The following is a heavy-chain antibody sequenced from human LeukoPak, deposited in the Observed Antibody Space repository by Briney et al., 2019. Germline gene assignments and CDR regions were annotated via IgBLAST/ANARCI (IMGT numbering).Heavy chain of an antibody. V-gene: IGHV3-7*01. J-gene: IGHJ6*03. CDR2: IKQDGSEK. Sequence: PGGSLRLSCAASGFTFSDPWMHWVREAPGKGLVWVANIKQDGSEKYYVDSVKGRFTISRDNAKNSLYLQMNSLRAEDTAVYYCARDYYYYYYMDVWGKGTTVTVSS. CDR1: GFTFSDPW. CDR3: ARDYYYYYYMDV.